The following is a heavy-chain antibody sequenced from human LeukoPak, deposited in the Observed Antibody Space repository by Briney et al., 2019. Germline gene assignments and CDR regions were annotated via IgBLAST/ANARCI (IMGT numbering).Heavy chain of an antibody. Sequence: ASVKVSCKASGYTFTGYYMHWVRQAPGQGLEWMGWINPNSGGTNYAQKFQGRVTMTRDTSISTAYMELSRLRSDDTAVYYCARDAKFLEWLFGPYYYYYMDVWGKGTTVTISS. D-gene: IGHD3-3*01. CDR1: GYTFTGYY. V-gene: IGHV1-2*02. CDR3: ARDAKFLEWLFGPYYYYYMDV. CDR2: INPNSGGT. J-gene: IGHJ6*03.